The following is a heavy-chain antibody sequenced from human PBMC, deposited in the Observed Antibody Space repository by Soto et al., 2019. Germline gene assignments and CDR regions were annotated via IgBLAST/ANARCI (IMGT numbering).Heavy chain of an antibody. CDR3: ARDFEGPVGDACGMDV. V-gene: IGHV3-33*01. CDR2: ILYDGSNK. CDR1: GFTFSSYG. Sequence: QVQLVESGGGVVQPGRSLRLSCAASGFTFSSYGMHWVRQAPGTGLEWVAVILYDGSNKYYADSVKGRFTISRDNSKNTLYLQMNSLRAEDTAVYYGARDFEGPVGDACGMDVWGQGTTVTVSS. J-gene: IGHJ6*02. D-gene: IGHD3-3*01.